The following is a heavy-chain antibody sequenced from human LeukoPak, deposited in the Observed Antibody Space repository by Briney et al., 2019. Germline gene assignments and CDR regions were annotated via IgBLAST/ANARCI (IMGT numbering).Heavy chain of an antibody. J-gene: IGHJ4*02. CDR1: GFTVSNIY. Sequence: PGGSLRLSCAASGFTVSNIYMSWVRQAPGMGLEWVSATDRGDNTKYADPVKGRFTVSRDYSENTLYLQMNSLRVEDTAVYYCGTTTLSATWNYWGQGTLVTVSS. CDR3: GTTTLSATWNY. V-gene: IGHV3-53*01. CDR2: TDRGDNT. D-gene: IGHD3-16*02.